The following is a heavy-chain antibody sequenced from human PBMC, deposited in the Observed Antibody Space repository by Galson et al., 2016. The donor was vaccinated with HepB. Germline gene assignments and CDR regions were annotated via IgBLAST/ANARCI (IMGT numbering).Heavy chain of an antibody. D-gene: IGHD2-2*01. J-gene: IGHJ4*03. V-gene: IGHV3-21*01. CDR3: ARDMSQYRLARFAIDF. CDR1: AFTFSRYS. CDR2: ISSSSDYI. Sequence: SLRLSCAASAFTFSRYSMSWVRQAPGKGLEWLSSISSSSDYINYADSVKGRFTISRDNAKNSLYLQMSSLRVDDTAVYYCARDMSQYRLARFAIDFWGQGTLVTVSS.